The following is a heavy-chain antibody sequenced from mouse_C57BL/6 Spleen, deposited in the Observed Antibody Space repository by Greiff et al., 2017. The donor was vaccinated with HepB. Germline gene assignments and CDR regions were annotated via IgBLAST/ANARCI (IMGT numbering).Heavy chain of an antibody. V-gene: IGHV5-9-1*02. J-gene: IGHJ1*03. CDR1: GFTFSSYA. CDR2: ISSGGDYI. D-gene: IGHD1-1*01. Sequence: EVQRVESGEGLVKPGGSLKLSCAASGFTFSSYAMSWVRQTPEKRLEWVAYISSGGDYIYYADTVKGRFTISRDNARNTLYLQMSSLKSEDTAMYYCTRYYYGSSRYFDVWGTGTTVTVSS. CDR3: TRYYYGSSRYFDV.